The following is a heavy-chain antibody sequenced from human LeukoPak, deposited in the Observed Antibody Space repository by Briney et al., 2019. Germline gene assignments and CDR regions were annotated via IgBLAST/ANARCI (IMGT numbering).Heavy chain of an antibody. D-gene: IGHD3-9*01. CDR1: GFTFSSYG. Sequence: GGSLRLSCAASGFTFSSYGMHWVRQAPGKGLEWVAFIRYDGSNKYYADSVKGRFTISRDNSKNTLYLQMNSLRAEDTAVYYCAKDIRYFDWLPYYFDYWGQGTLVTVSP. CDR2: IRYDGSNK. J-gene: IGHJ4*02. CDR3: AKDIRYFDWLPYYFDY. V-gene: IGHV3-30*02.